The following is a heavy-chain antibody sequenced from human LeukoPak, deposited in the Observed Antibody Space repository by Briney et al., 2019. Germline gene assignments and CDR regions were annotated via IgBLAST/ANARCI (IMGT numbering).Heavy chain of an antibody. CDR2: IYSGGST. J-gene: IGHJ4*02. CDR3: ARGQNDYGDYYFDY. Sequence: GGSLRLSCAASGFTVSSSYMSWVRQAPGKGLEWVSVIYSGGSTYYADSVKGRFTISRDNSKNTLYLQMNSLRAEDTAVYYCARGQNDYGDYYFDYWGQGTLVTVSS. D-gene: IGHD4-17*01. CDR1: GFTVSSSY. V-gene: IGHV3-66*01.